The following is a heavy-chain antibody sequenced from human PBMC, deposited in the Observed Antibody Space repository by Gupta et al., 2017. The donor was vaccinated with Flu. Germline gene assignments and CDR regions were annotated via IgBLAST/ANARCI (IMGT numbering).Heavy chain of an antibody. CDR3: ARDSGLSGFD. V-gene: IGHV3-21*01. J-gene: IGHJ4*02. Sequence: EVRLVESGGGLVKPGGSLRLSCAASGFTFSSYSMNWVRQAPGKGLEWVSSISRSSSYIHYTDSVRGRFTSSRDNAKNSLYLQMDSLRAEDTALYYCARDSGLSGFDWGQGTLVTVSS. D-gene: IGHD3-22*01. CDR1: GFTFSSYS. CDR2: ISRSSSYI.